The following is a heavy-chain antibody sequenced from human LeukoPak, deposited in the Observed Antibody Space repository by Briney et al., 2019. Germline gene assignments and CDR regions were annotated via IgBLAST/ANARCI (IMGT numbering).Heavy chain of an antibody. J-gene: IGHJ3*02. V-gene: IGHV3-23*01. CDR1: GFTFSSYA. CDR2: ISGSAGST. D-gene: IGHD6-13*01. CDR3: AKSLYTNTWYRSTFDI. Sequence: GGSLRLSCAASGFTFSSYAMTWVRQVPGKGLEWVSAISGSAGSTYYADSVKGRFTISRDNSKNTLYLQMNSLRAEDTAVYYCAKSLYTNTWYRSTFDIWGQGTMVTVSS.